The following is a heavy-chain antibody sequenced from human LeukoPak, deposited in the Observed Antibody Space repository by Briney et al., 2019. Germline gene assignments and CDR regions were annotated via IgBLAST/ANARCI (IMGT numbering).Heavy chain of an antibody. V-gene: IGHV4-30-4*08. Sequence: SETLSLTCTVSGGSISSYHWSWIRQPPGKGLEWIGYIYYSGSTYYNPSLKSRVTISVDTSKNQFSLKLSSVTAADTAVYYCAREEVVPAATSKWGQGTLVTVSS. CDR3: AREEVVPAATSK. CDR1: GGSISSYH. CDR2: IYYSGST. D-gene: IGHD2-2*01. J-gene: IGHJ4*02.